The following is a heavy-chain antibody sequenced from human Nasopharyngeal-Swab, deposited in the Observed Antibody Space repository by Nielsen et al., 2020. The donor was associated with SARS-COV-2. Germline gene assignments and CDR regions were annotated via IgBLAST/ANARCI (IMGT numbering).Heavy chain of an antibody. CDR3: VRSLTGYYPYYYYYYMDV. CDR1: GGSISSYY. J-gene: IGHJ6*03. V-gene: IGHV4-59*01. CDR2: IYYSGST. Sequence: SETLSLTCTVSGGSISSYYWSWIRQPPGKGLEWIGYIYYSGSTNYNPSLKSRVTISVDTSKNQFSLKLSSVTAADTAVYYCVRSLTGYYPYYYYYYMDVWGKGTTVTVSS. D-gene: IGHD3-9*01.